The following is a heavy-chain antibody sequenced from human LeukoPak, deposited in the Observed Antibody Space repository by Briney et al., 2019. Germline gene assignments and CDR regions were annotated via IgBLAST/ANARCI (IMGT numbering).Heavy chain of an antibody. CDR3: AKGGDGDYFDY. CDR2: IYSGGTT. D-gene: IGHD2-21*01. V-gene: IGHV3-66*01. Sequence: QTGGSLRLSCAASGFTVRSNYISGVRQAPGKGLEWVSVIYSGGTTYYAGSVKDRFTVSRDNSRNTLYLQMNSLRAEDTAVYYCAKGGDGDYFDYWGQGTLVTVSS. J-gene: IGHJ4*02. CDR1: GFTVRSNY.